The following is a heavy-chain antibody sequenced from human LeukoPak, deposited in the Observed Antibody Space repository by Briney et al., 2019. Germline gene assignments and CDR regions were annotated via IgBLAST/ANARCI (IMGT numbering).Heavy chain of an antibody. V-gene: IGHV3-23*01. CDR2: ISGSGGST. CDR1: GFIFSTYA. Sequence: PGGSLRLSCATSGFIFSTYALSWVRQAPGKGLEWASSISGSGGSTYHADSVKGRFTISRDSSKNTLYLQMNSLRAEDTAVYYCARGVRFLEWLLYYFDYWGQGTLVTVSS. J-gene: IGHJ4*02. D-gene: IGHD3-3*01. CDR3: ARGVRFLEWLLYYFDY.